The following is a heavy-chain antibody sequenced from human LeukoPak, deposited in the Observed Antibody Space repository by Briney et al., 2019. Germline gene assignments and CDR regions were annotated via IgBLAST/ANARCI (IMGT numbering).Heavy chain of an antibody. CDR3: ARGDYGDFVFDY. V-gene: IGHV3-21*01. D-gene: IGHD4-17*01. J-gene: IGHJ4*02. Sequence: GGSLRLSCAASGFTFSTFGMNWVRQAPGKGLEWVSSISSSSSNIYYADSVKGRFTNSRDNAKTSLYLQMNSLRAEDTAVYYCARGDYGDFVFDYWGQGTLVTVSS. CDR1: GFTFSTFG. CDR2: ISSSSSNI.